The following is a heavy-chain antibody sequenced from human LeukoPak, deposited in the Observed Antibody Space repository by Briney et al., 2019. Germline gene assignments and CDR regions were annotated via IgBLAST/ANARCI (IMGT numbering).Heavy chain of an antibody. CDR2: IYSGGAT. J-gene: IGHJ4*02. CDR1: GFTVISNL. Sequence: GGSLRLSCAASGFTVISNLMTWVRQSPRRGLEWLSSIYSGGATYYADSVKGRFTISRDHSNNSVSLQMTNLRVEDTAIYYCARGAYRISWPGIDYWGQGTLVTVSS. D-gene: IGHD3-16*02. V-gene: IGHV3-53*01. CDR3: ARGAYRISWPGIDY.